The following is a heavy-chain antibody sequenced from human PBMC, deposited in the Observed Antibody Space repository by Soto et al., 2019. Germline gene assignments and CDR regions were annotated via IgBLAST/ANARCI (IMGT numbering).Heavy chain of an antibody. J-gene: IGHJ6*03. D-gene: IGHD3-3*01. CDR2: IWYDGSNK. V-gene: IGHV3-33*01. CDR1: GFTFSSYG. Sequence: GGSLRISCAASGFTFSSYGMHWVRQAPGKGLEWVAVIWYDGSNKYYADSVKGRFTISRDNSKNTLYLQMNSLRAEDTAVYYCARMRFLEWLRTTPLYYMDVWGKGTTVTVSS. CDR3: ARMRFLEWLRTTPLYYMDV.